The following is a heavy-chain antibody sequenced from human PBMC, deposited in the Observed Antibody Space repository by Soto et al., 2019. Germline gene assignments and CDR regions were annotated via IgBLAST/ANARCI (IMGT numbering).Heavy chain of an antibody. CDR2: VYRTGST. CDR1: GGSISTSNW. J-gene: IGHJ4*02. CDR3: ARARATIAAAAIFDC. Sequence: QVQLQESGPGLVKPSGTLSLTCAVSGGSISTSNWWSWVRQPPGKGLEWIGEVYRTGSTNYNPSLESRLTISVNQSKTQSSLTLPSVPAADTAVYYCARARATIAAAAIFDCWGQGTLVTVSS. D-gene: IGHD6-13*01. V-gene: IGHV4-4*02.